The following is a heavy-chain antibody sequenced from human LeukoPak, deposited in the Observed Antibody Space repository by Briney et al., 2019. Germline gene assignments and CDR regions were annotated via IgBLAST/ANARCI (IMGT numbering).Heavy chain of an antibody. J-gene: IGHJ4*02. CDR1: GFPFSNYI. CDR2: TLEDGRYQ. V-gene: IGHV3-30*04. D-gene: IGHD1-14*01. CDR3: ARVRGGGFRTADS. Sequence: GGSLSLSCAASGFPFSNYIMHWVRQAPGKGLDWVAVTLEDGRYQSYSDSVKGRFTISRDNSKNTLFLQMNSLRGEDTAVYYCARVRGGGFRTADSWGQGTLVTVSS.